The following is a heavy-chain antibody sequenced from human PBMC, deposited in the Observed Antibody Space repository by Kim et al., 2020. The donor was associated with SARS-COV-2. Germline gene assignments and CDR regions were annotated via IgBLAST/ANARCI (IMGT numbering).Heavy chain of an antibody. V-gene: IGHV3-30*04. CDR1: GFTFSRYA. CDR2: ISYDGSQK. Sequence: GGSLRLSCAASGFTFSRYAMHWVHQAPGKGLEWVTVISYDGSQKYCADSVKGRFTISRDNSKNTLFLQMNSLRPEDTAVYYCARNDYGTYYFDYWGLGTLVTVSS. D-gene: IGHD5-12*01. CDR3: ARNDYGTYYFDY. J-gene: IGHJ4*02.